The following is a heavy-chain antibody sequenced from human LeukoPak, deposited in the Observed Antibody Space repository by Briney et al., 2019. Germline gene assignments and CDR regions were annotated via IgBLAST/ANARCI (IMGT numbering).Heavy chain of an antibody. CDR3: ARDFVAYDSSGYPPFVDY. CDR1: GFTFSSYG. D-gene: IGHD3-22*01. CDR2: IWYDGSNK. J-gene: IGHJ4*02. Sequence: GRSLRLSRAASGFTFSSYGMHWVRQAPGKGPEWVAVIWYDGSNKYYADSVKGRFTISRDNSENTLFLQMNSLRAEDTAVYYCARDFVAYDSSGYPPFVDYWGQGTLVTVSS. V-gene: IGHV3-33*01.